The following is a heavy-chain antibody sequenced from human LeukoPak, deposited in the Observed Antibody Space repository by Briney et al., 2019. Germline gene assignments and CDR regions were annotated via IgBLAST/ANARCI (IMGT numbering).Heavy chain of an antibody. CDR1: GFTFSSYW. V-gene: IGHV3-74*01. D-gene: IGHD1-26*01. CDR2: INSGGSST. CDR3: ARGVGATTVDY. Sequence: QPGGSLRFSCAASGFTFSSYWMHWVRQGPGKGLVWVSRINSGGSSTSYADSVKGRFTISRDNAKNTLFLQMNSLRDEDTAVYYCARGVGATTVDYWGQGTLVTVSS. J-gene: IGHJ4*02.